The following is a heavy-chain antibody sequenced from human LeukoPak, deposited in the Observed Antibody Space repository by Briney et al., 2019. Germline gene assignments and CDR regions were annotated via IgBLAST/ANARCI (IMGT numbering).Heavy chain of an antibody. CDR2: IYTGGTT. CDR1: GFTVTSNH. Sequence: GGSLRLSCAASGFTVTSNHMNWVRQAPGKGLEWVSIIYTGGTTHYADSLKDRFTISRDDSINTLYLQMNSLRAEDTAVYYCARDSSSYYFDYWGQGTLVTVSS. V-gene: IGHV3-66*01. CDR3: ARDSSSYYFDY. D-gene: IGHD6-6*01. J-gene: IGHJ4*02.